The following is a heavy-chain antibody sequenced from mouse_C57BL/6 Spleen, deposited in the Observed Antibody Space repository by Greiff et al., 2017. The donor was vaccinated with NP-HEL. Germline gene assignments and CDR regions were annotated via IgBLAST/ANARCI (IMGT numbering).Heavy chain of an antibody. CDR3: TRRYYGRGYFDV. J-gene: IGHJ1*03. V-gene: IGHV1-15*01. CDR1: GYTFTDYE. D-gene: IGHD1-1*01. Sequence: VQLVESGTELVRPGASVTLSCKASGYTFTDYEMHWVKQTPVHGLEWIGAIDPETGGTAYNQKFKGKAILTADKSSSTAYMELRSLTSEDSAVYYCTRRYYGRGYFDVWGTGTTVTVSS. CDR2: IDPETGGT.